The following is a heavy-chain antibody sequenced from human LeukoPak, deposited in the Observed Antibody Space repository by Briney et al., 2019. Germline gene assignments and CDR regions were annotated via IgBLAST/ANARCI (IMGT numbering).Heavy chain of an antibody. V-gene: IGHV4-59*01. Sequence: SETLSLTCTVSGGSISSYYWSWIRQPPGKGLEWIGYIYYSGSTNYNPPLKSRVTISVDTSKNQFSLKLSSVTAADTAVYYCAGIGVYYYYMDVWGKGTTVTVSS. D-gene: IGHD3-16*01. J-gene: IGHJ6*03. CDR3: AGIGVYYYYMDV. CDR1: GGSISSYY. CDR2: IYYSGST.